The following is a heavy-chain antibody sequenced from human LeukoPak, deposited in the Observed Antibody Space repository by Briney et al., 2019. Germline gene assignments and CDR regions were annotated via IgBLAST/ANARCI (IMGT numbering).Heavy chain of an antibody. D-gene: IGHD3-22*01. J-gene: IGHJ4*02. CDR3: AKGNYYDSSVYYFDY. Sequence: GGSLRLSCAASGIVVTTNYISWVRQAPGKGLEWVSGISWNSGSIGYADSVKGRFTISRDNSKNTLYLQMNSLRAEDTAVYYCAKGNYYDSSVYYFDYWGQGTLVTVSS. V-gene: IGHV3-66*03. CDR2: ISWNSGSI. CDR1: GIVVTTNY.